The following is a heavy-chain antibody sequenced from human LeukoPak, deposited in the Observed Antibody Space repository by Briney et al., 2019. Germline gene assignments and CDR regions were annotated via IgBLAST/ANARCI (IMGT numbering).Heavy chain of an antibody. V-gene: IGHV1-69*05. CDR1: GGTFSSYA. CDR2: IIPIFGTA. D-gene: IGHD3-16*01. CDR3: ARQVGSGRFDP. Sequence: SVKVSCKASGGTFSSYAISWVRQAPGQGLKWMGRIIPIFGTANYAQKFQGRVTITTDESTSTAYMELSSLRSEDTAVYYCARQVGSGRFDPWGQGTLVTVSS. J-gene: IGHJ5*02.